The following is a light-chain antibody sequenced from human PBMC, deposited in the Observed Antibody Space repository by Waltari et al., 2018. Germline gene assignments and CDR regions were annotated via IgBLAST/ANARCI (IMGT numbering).Light chain of an antibody. Sequence: NFMLTQPRGVSESPGQTVTISCTRNSGSIASDYGQWFQQRPGSAPTIVIYEDNQRPSGVPDRFSGSIDSSSNSASLTISGLKTEDEADYYCQSYDTGTWFFGGGTRLTVL. CDR3: QSYDTGTWF. CDR1: SGSIASDY. J-gene: IGLJ2*01. V-gene: IGLV6-57*03. CDR2: EDN.